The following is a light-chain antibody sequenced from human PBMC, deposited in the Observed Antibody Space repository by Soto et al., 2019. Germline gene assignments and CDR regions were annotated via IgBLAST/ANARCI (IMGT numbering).Light chain of an antibody. CDR2: EGN. CDR1: SSDVGSYNL. CDR3: CSYAGSSTLV. V-gene: IGLV2-23*01. Sequence: QSVLTQPASVSGSPGQSITIPCTGTSSDVGSYNLVSWYQQYPGKAPKLMIYEGNKRPSGVSNRFSGSKSGNTASLTISGLQAEDEADYYCCSYAGSSTLVFGGGTKLTVL. J-gene: IGLJ2*01.